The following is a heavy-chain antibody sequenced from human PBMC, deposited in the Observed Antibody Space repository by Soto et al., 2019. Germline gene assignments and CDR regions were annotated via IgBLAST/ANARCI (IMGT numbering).Heavy chain of an antibody. V-gene: IGHV3-7*01. J-gene: IGHJ6*02. CDR3: ARGRGLDV. CDR1: GFTFNSVW. Sequence: PGRSLRLSCATSGFTFNSVWMSWVRQAPGKGLEWVANIKQDGNEKYYVDSVKGRFTISRDNAKNSLSLQMNSLRADDTAVYYCARGRGLDVWGQGTTVTVSS. CDR2: IKQDGNEK.